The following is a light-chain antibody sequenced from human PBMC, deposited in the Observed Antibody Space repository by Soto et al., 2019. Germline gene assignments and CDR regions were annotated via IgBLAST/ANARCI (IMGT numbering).Light chain of an antibody. V-gene: IGKV3-11*01. CDR1: HDVSVS. CDR2: DAS. Sequence: EIVLTQSPDTLSLSPGEGATLSCRASHDVSVSLVWYRQRPGQSPRLLIHDASNRATGISARFSGSGSGTDFTLTTSSLEPEESALYYCQQRASWPYTSGQGTKVEIK. CDR3: QQRASWPYT. J-gene: IGKJ2*01.